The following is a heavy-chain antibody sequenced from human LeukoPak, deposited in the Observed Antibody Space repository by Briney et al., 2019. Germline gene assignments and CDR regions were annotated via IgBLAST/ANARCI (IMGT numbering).Heavy chain of an antibody. J-gene: IGHJ4*02. CDR1: GFTFSSYT. D-gene: IGHD2-2*01. V-gene: IGHV3-23*01. CDR3: AKGYSSTSYCLDY. Sequence: GGSLRLSCIASGFTFSSYTMSWVRRAPGKGLEWVSSINGGGDSATYADSAKGRFTISRDNSRNTVFLQVNSLRAEDTAVYYCAKGYSSTSYCLDYWGQGTLVTVSS. CDR2: INGGGDSA.